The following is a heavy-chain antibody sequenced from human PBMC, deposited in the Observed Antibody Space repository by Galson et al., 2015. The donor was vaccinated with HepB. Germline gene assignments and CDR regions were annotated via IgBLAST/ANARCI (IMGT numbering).Heavy chain of an antibody. J-gene: IGHJ4*02. CDR3: AKDTCSYYDYEGFMDY. Sequence: SLKLSCAASGFTVTSFVIHWVRQAPGKGLEWVALIRSGGGNKYFADTFKGRFTISSDNSKNTVYLQMNSLRAEDTAVYYCAKDTCSYYDYEGFMDYWGQGTLVTVSS. V-gene: IGHV3-30*02. D-gene: IGHD3-16*01. CDR2: IRSGGGNK. CDR1: GFTVTSFV.